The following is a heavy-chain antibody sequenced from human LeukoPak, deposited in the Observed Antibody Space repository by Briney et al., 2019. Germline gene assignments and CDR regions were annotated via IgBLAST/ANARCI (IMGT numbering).Heavy chain of an antibody. V-gene: IGHV3-48*01. D-gene: IGHD6-13*01. Sequence: GGSLRLSCAASGFTFSHYNMNWVRQAPGKGLEWISYITLSSSSIYYADSVKGRFTISRDNAKNSLFLQMNSLRAEDTAVYYCAREPTYSSSWHTSCDYWGQGTLVTVSS. CDR3: AREPTYSSSWHTSCDY. CDR1: GFTFSHYN. CDR2: ITLSSSSI. J-gene: IGHJ4*02.